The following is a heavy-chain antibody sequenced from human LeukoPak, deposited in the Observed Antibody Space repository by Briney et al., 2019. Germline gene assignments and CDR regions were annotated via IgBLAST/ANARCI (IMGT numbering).Heavy chain of an antibody. V-gene: IGHV4-34*01. CDR1: GGSFSGYY. J-gene: IGHJ3*02. D-gene: IGHD3-22*01. Sequence: SETLSLTCAVYGGSFSGYYWSWIRQPPGKGLEWIGEINHSGSTNYNPSLKSRVTISVDTSKNQFSLKLSSVTAADTAVYYCARVLFYYDYAFDIWGQGTMVTVSS. CDR2: INHSGST. CDR3: ARVLFYYDYAFDI.